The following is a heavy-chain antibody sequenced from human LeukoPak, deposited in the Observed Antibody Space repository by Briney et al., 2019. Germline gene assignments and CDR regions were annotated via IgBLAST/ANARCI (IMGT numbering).Heavy chain of an antibody. CDR3: ARTDGAGGWFDP. D-gene: IGHD3-16*01. CDR2: IYPGDSDT. J-gene: IGHJ5*02. CDR1: GSNFTSYW. Sequence: GASLQISCQGSGSNFTSYWIGWVRQLPGKGLEWMGIIYPGDSDTRYSPSFQGQVTISADKSISTAYLQWSSLKASDTAMYYCARTDGAGGWFDPWGQGTLVTVSS. V-gene: IGHV5-51*01.